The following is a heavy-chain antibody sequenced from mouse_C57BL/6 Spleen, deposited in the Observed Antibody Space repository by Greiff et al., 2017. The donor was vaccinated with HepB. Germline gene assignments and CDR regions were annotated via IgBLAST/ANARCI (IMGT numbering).Heavy chain of an antibody. CDR3: ADSYDGYPAY. CDR2: IYPGDGDT. CDR1: GYAFSSSW. V-gene: IGHV1-82*01. Sequence: QVQLQQSGPELVKPGASVKISCKASGYAFSSSWMNWVKQRPGKGLEWIGRIYPGDGDTNYNGKFKGKATLTADKSSSTAYMQLSSLTSEDSAVYFCADSYDGYPAYWGQGTLVTVSA. J-gene: IGHJ3*01. D-gene: IGHD2-3*01.